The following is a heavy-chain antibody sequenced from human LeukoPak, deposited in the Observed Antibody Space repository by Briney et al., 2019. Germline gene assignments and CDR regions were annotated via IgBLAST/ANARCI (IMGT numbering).Heavy chain of an antibody. Sequence: GGSLRLSCAASGFTFSSYAMSWVRQAPGKGLEWVSAISGSGGSTYYADSVKGRFTISRDNAKSSLYLQMNSLRTEDTALYFCARDATAWLYYYGMDVWGQGTSVTVSS. D-gene: IGHD2-21*02. CDR2: ISGSGGST. J-gene: IGHJ6*02. CDR1: GFTFSSYA. CDR3: ARDATAWLYYYGMDV. V-gene: IGHV3-23*01.